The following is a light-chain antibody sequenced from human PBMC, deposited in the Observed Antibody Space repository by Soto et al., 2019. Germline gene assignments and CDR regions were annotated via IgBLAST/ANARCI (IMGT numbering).Light chain of an antibody. CDR1: QSISSY. V-gene: IGKV1-39*01. J-gene: IGKJ3*01. CDR3: QQSYSTLFT. CDR2: AAS. Sequence: DIQMTQSPSSLSASVGDRVTITCRASQSISSYLNWYQQKPGKAPKHLIYAASSLQSGVPSRFSGSGSGTDFTLTISSLQTEDFTTNYCQQSYSTLFTFGPGTKVHIK.